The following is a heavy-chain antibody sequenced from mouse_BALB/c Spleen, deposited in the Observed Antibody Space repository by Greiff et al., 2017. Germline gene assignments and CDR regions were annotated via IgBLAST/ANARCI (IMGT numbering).Heavy chain of an antibody. CDR2: IDPANGNT. D-gene: IGHD2-4*01. J-gene: IGHJ3*01. CDR1: GFNIKDTY. Sequence: VQLQQSVAELVKPGASVKLSCTASGFNIKDTYMHWVKQRPEQGLEWIGRIDPANGNTKYDPKFQGKATITADTSSNTAYLQLSSLTSEDTAVYYCASYYDYAWFAYWGQGTLVTVSA. CDR3: ASYYDYAWFAY. V-gene: IGHV14-3*02.